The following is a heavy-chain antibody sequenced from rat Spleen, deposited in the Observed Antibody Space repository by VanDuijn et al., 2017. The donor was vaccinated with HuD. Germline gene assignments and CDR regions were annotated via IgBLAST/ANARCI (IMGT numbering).Heavy chain of an antibody. D-gene: IGHD5-1*01. CDR1: GFTFSDYY. J-gene: IGHJ2*01. Sequence: EVQLVESDGGLVQPGRSLKLSCAASGFTFSDYYMAWVRQAPTKGLEWVATISYDGSDTYYRESVKGRFTISRDNAKSTLYLQMDSLRSEDTATYYCARSELGAPGYFDYWGQGVMVTVSS. CDR2: ISYDGSDT. CDR3: ARSELGAPGYFDY. V-gene: IGHV5-29*01.